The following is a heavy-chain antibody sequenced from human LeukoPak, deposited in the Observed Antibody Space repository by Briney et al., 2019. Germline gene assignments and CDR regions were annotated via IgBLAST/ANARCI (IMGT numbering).Heavy chain of an antibody. D-gene: IGHD6-19*01. CDR1: GFTVSSNY. CDR3: ATQWLTRGIDY. V-gene: IGHV3-66*01. CDR2: INSGGST. Sequence: GGSLRLSCAASGFTVSSNYMSWVRQAPGKGLEWVSVINSGGSTYYADSVKGRLTISRDTSKNTLYLQMNTLRAEDTAVYYCATQWLTRGIDYWGQGTLVSVSS. J-gene: IGHJ4*02.